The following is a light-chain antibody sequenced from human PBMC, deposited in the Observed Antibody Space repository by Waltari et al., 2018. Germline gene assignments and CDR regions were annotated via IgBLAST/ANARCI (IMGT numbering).Light chain of an antibody. CDR1: GEYSAHA. J-gene: IGLJ3*02. Sequence: QLVLTQSPSASASLGASVKLTCTLTGEYSAHAIARHQQQPEKGPRYLMNVTSDGSHDKADGIPERFSGSSAGAERYLIISRLQSDDEADYFCQTWGMNIQVFGGGTRLTVL. CDR3: QTWGMNIQV. V-gene: IGLV4-69*01. CDR2: VTSDGSH.